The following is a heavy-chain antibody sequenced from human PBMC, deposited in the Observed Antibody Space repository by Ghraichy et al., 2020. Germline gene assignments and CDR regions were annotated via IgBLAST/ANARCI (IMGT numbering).Heavy chain of an antibody. CDR2: IWYDGSNK. Sequence: GGSLRLSCAASGFTFSSYGMHWVRQAPGKGLEWVAVIWYDGSNKYYADSVKGRFTISRDNSKNTLYLQMNSLRAEDTAVYYCARDGRGTAAGTEYYYYGMDVWGQGTTVTVSS. CDR3: ARDGRGTAAGTEYYYYGMDV. D-gene: IGHD6-13*01. CDR1: GFTFSSYG. V-gene: IGHV3-33*01. J-gene: IGHJ6*02.